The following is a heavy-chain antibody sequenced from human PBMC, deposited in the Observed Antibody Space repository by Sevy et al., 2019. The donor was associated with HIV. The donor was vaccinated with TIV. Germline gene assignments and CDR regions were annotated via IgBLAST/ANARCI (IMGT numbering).Heavy chain of an antibody. V-gene: IGHV3-15*01. D-gene: IGHD2-21*02. CDR1: GFTFSNAW. CDR2: IKSKTDGGTT. Sequence: GGSLRLSCAASGFTFSNAWMSWVRQAPGKGLEWVGRIKSKTDGGTTDYAAPVKGRFTISRDDPKNTLYLQMNSLKTEDTAVYYCTTVKVVTAILYYYYGMDVWGQGTTVTVSS. CDR3: TTVKVVTAILYYYYGMDV. J-gene: IGHJ6*02.